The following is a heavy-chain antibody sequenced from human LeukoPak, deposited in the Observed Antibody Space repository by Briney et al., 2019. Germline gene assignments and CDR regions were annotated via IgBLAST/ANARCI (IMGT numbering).Heavy chain of an antibody. CDR3: ARGMRAHSNFPYFDY. Sequence: SQTLSLTCVISGDSVSSNSASWNWIRQSPSRGLGWLGSTYYKSKWYNDYAVSVKSRITITPYASKKQFSLQLNSVTPEDTAVYYCARGMRAHSNFPYFDYWGQGSRVTVSS. J-gene: IGHJ4*02. CDR2: TYYKSKWYN. V-gene: IGHV6-1*01. CDR1: GDSVSSNSAS. D-gene: IGHD4-11*01.